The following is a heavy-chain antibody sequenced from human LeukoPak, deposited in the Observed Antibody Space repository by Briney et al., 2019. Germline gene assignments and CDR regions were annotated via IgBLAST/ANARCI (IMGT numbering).Heavy chain of an antibody. CDR1: GLTFSSYW. D-gene: IGHD5-24*01. J-gene: IGHJ4*02. CDR3: AGGRDRSQLYFDS. Sequence: GGTLRLSCEASGLTFSSYWMHWVRQAPGKGLVWASRIDSDGSQISYVDSVKGRFTISRDNAKNTLYLQMNSLRVEDTAVYYCAGGRDRSQLYFDSWGQGTLVTVSS. V-gene: IGHV3-74*01. CDR2: IDSDGSQI.